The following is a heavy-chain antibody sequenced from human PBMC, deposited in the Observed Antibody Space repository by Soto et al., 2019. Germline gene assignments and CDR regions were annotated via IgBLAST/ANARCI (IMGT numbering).Heavy chain of an antibody. D-gene: IGHD5-18*01. CDR1: GFTVSSNY. CDR3: ARGRRDTAMVTPSYYYYGMDV. J-gene: IGHJ6*02. Sequence: EVQLVESGGGLIQPGGSLRLSCAASGFTVSSNYMSWVRQAPGKGLEWVSVIYSGDSTYYADSVKGRFTISRDNSKNTLYLQMNSLRAEDTAVYYCARGRRDTAMVTPSYYYYGMDVWGQGTTVTVSS. V-gene: IGHV3-53*01. CDR2: IYSGDST.